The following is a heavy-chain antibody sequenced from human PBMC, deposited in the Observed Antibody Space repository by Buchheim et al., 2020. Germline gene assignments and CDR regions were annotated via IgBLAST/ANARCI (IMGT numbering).Heavy chain of an antibody. CDR3: AIISVRPPTYYDFWSGYYGSDWFDP. D-gene: IGHD3-3*01. CDR1: GFTFSSYE. Sequence: EVQLVESGGGLVQPGGSLRLSCAASGFTFSSYEMNWVRQAPGKGLEWVSYISSSGSTIYYADSVKGRFTISRDNAKNSLYLHMTSLIAEDTSVYNCAIISVRPPTYYDFWSGYYGSDWFDPWGQGTL. CDR2: ISSSGSTI. J-gene: IGHJ5*02. V-gene: IGHV3-48*03.